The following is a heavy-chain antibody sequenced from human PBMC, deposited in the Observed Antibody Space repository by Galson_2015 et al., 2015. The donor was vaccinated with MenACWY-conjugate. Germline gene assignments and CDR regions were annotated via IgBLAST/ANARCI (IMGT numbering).Heavy chain of an antibody. V-gene: IGHV3-23*01. D-gene: IGHD1-26*01. J-gene: IGHJ3*02. Sequence: SLRLSCAASGFTFSSYAMSWVRQAPGKGLEWVSAISGSGGSTYYAASVKGRFTISRDNTKNTLYLQMNSLRAEDTAVYYCAKDPSVLWENAFDIWGQGTMVTVSA. CDR2: ISGSGGST. CDR3: AKDPSVLWENAFDI. CDR1: GFTFSSYA.